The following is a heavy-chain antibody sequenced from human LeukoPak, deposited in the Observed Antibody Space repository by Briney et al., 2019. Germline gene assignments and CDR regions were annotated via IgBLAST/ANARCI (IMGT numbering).Heavy chain of an antibody. D-gene: IGHD6-13*01. Sequence: ASVKVSCKASGYTFTGYYMHWVRQAPGQGLEWMGWINPNSGGTNYAQKFQGRVTMTRDTSISTAYMELGRLRSDDTAVYYCARGKGGIAAAGPFDYWGQGTLVTVSS. CDR3: ARGKGGIAAAGPFDY. V-gene: IGHV1-2*02. J-gene: IGHJ4*02. CDR2: INPNSGGT. CDR1: GYTFTGYY.